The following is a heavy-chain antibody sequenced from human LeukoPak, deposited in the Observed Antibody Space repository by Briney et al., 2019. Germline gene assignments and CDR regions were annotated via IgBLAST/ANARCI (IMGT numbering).Heavy chain of an antibody. J-gene: IGHJ6*02. CDR1: GFTFSSYW. D-gene: IGHD2-15*01. CDR3: ARLGYPAGMDV. Sequence: GGSLRLSCAASGFTFSSYWMGWVRQAPGKGLEWVANIIQDGSKKYYVDSVKGRFTISRDNAKNSLYLQMNSLRVEDTAVYYCARLGYPAGMDVWGQGTTVTVSS. CDR2: IIQDGSKK. V-gene: IGHV3-7*05.